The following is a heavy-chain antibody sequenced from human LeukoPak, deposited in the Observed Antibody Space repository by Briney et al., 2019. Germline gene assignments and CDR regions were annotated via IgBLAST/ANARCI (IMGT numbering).Heavy chain of an antibody. V-gene: IGHV1-8*03. J-gene: IGHJ4*02. Sequence: ASVKVSCKASGYTFTSYGINWVRQATGQGLEWMGWMNPNSGNTGYAQKFQGRVTITRNTSISTAYMELSSLRSEDTAVYYCARGSFDCSSTSCYNSLADYWGQGTLVTVSS. CDR2: MNPNSGNT. CDR3: ARGSFDCSSTSCYNSLADY. CDR1: GYTFTSYG. D-gene: IGHD2-2*02.